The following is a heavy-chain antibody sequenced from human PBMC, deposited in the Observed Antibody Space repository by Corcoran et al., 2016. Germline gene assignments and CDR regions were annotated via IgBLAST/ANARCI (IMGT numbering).Heavy chain of an antibody. D-gene: IGHD3-10*01. CDR3: ARDNYYGSGSYSNWFDP. J-gene: IGHJ5*02. CDR2: SSAYNGNT. V-gene: IGHV1-18*01. Sequence: QVQLVQSGAEVKKPGASVKVTCKASGYTFTSYGISWVRQAPGRGIQWMGWSSAYNGNTNYAQKRQGRVTMTTDTSTSTAYMELRSLRSDDTAVYYCARDNYYGSGSYSNWFDPWGQGTLVTVSS. CDR1: GYTFTSYG.